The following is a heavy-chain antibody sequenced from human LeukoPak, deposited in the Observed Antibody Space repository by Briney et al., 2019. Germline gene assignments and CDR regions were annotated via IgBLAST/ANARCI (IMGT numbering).Heavy chain of an antibody. CDR3: ARSDYYGSGSSLYYFDY. Sequence: GGSLRRSCAASGFTFSSYSMNWVRQAPGKGLEWVSSISSSSSYIYYADSVKGRFTISRDNAKNSLYLQMNSLRAEDTAVYYCARSDYYGSGSSLYYFDYWGQGTLVTVSS. D-gene: IGHD3-10*01. CDR2: ISSSSSYI. V-gene: IGHV3-21*01. CDR1: GFTFSSYS. J-gene: IGHJ4*02.